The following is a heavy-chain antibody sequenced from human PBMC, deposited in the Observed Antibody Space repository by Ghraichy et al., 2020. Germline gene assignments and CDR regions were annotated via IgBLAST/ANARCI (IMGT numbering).Heavy chain of an antibody. CDR2: ISYDGSNK. Sequence: GGSLRLSCAASGFTFSSYGMHWVRQAPGKGLEWVAVISYDGSNKYYADSVKGRFTISRDNSKNTLYLQMNSLRAEDTAVYYCAKAIIAAAGTGGMDVRGQGTTVTVSS. J-gene: IGHJ6*02. D-gene: IGHD6-13*01. V-gene: IGHV3-30*18. CDR1: GFTFSSYG. CDR3: AKAIIAAAGTGGMDV.